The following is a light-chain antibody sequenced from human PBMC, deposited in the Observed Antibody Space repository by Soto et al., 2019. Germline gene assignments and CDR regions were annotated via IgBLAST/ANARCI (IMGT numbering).Light chain of an antibody. Sequence: DILLTQSPSTLSASVGDRVTISCRASQSINKWLAWYQHKPGKAPNLLIYEVSTLHSGVPSRFSGSGSGTEFTLTISSLRPDDVATYYCQHSGDRATFGQGTKVEI. V-gene: IGKV1-5*03. CDR1: QSINKW. CDR3: QHSGDRAT. CDR2: EVS. J-gene: IGKJ1*01.